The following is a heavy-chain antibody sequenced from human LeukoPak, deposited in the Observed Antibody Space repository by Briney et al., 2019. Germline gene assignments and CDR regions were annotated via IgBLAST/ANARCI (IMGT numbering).Heavy chain of an antibody. D-gene: IGHD5-12*01. CDR2: IWNDGINK. CDR3: ARDGGHGGYDYAMDL. CDR1: GFTFSDYG. J-gene: IGHJ3*01. Sequence: GGSLRLSCAASGFTFSDYGIHWIRQAPGKGLEWVAVIWNDGINKYYADSVKGRFTISRDNSKNTLYLQMNSLRADDTAVYYCARDGGHGGYDYAMDLWGQGTMVTVSS. V-gene: IGHV3-33*01.